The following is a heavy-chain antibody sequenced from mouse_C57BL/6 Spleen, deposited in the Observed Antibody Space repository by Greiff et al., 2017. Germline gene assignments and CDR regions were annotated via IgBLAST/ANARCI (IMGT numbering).Heavy chain of an antibody. V-gene: IGHV1-69*01. D-gene: IGHD2-4*01. CDR1: GYTFTSYW. CDR3: ARGGLRPRYFDV. CDR2: IDPSDSYT. Sequence: QVQLKQPGAELVMPGASVKLSCKASGYTFTSYWMHWVKQRPGQGLEWIGEIDPSDSYTNYNQKFKGKSTLTVDKSTSTAYMQLSSLTSEDSAVYYCARGGLRPRYFDVWGTGTTVTVSS. J-gene: IGHJ1*03.